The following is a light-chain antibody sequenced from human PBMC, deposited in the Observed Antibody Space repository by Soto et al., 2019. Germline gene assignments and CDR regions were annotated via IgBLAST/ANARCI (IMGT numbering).Light chain of an antibody. CDR2: DAT. CDR1: QSISTW. CDR3: QQSFVTPRT. J-gene: IGKJ1*01. Sequence: QINQSPSTLPSSVGDRVTITCRANQSISTWLAWYQQKPGKAPNLLIHDATTLQTGVPSRFSGSGSGTDFTLTISSLQPEDFATYYCQQSFVTPRTFGQGTKV. V-gene: IGKV1-39*01.